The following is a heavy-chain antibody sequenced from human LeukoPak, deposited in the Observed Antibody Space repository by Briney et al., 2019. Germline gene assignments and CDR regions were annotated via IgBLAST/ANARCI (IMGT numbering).Heavy chain of an antibody. D-gene: IGHD3-10*01. Sequence: PSETLSLTCAVSGGSISSGGYSWSWIRQPPGKGLEWIGYIYHSGSTYYNPSLKSRVTISVDRSKNQFSLKLSSVTAADTAVYYCARAYGSGSYYNWFDPWGQGTLVTVS. CDR1: GGSISSGGYS. CDR2: IYHSGST. CDR3: ARAYGSGSYYNWFDP. V-gene: IGHV4-30-2*01. J-gene: IGHJ5*02.